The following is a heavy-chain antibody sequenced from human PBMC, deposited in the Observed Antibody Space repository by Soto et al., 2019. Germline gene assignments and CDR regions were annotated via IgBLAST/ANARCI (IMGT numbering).Heavy chain of an antibody. CDR3: ARGDRFYAAMDAFDI. J-gene: IGHJ3*02. CDR1: GFTFSSYS. CDR2: ISSSSSTI. V-gene: IGHV3-48*01. D-gene: IGHD2-2*01. Sequence: GSLRLSCAASGFTFSSYSMNWVRQAPGKGLEWVSYISSSSSTIYYADSVKGRFTISRDNAKNSLYLQMNSLRAEDTAVYYCARGDRFYAAMDAFDIWGQGTMVTVSS.